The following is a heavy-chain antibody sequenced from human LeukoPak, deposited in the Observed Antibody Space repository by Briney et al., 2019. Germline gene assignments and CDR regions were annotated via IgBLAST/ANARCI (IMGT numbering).Heavy chain of an antibody. CDR1: GYTFTSCD. CDR2: MNPNSGNT. V-gene: IGHV1-8*01. D-gene: IGHD1-26*01. Sequence: ASVKVSCKASGYTFTSCDINWVRQATGQGLEWMGWMNPNSGNTGYAQKFQGRVTMTTDTSTSTAYMELRSLKSDDTAVYYCARESHVSREDSWGQGTLVTVSS. CDR3: ARESHVSREDS. J-gene: IGHJ4*02.